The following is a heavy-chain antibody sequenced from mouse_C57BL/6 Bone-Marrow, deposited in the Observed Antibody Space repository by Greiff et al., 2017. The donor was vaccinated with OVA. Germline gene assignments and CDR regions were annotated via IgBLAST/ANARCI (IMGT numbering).Heavy chain of an antibody. CDR1: GYAFSSYW. CDR2: IYPGDGDT. V-gene: IGHV1-80*01. CDR3: ARVVALYYYAMDY. D-gene: IGHD1-1*02. Sequence: QVQLQQSGAELVKPGASVKISCKASGYAFSSYWMNWVKQRPGKGLEWIGQIYPGDGDTNYNGKFKGKATLTADKSSSTAYMQLSSLTSEDSAVYFCARVVALYYYAMDYWGQGTSVTVSS. J-gene: IGHJ4*01.